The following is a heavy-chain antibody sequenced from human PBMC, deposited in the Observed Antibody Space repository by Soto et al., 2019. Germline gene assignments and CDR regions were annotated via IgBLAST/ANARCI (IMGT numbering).Heavy chain of an antibody. D-gene: IGHD5-12*01. Sequence: ASVKVSCKASGFTFTSSAMQWVRQARGQRLEWIGWIVVGSGNTNYAQKFQERVTITRDMSTSTAYMELSSLRSDDTAVYYCARHVVDIVATKDFDYWGQGTLVTVSS. CDR3: ARHVVDIVATKDFDY. V-gene: IGHV1-58*02. CDR2: IVVGSGNT. CDR1: GFTFTSSA. J-gene: IGHJ4*02.